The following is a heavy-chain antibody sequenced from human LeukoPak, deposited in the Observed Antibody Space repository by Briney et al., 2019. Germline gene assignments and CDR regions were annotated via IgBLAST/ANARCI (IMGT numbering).Heavy chain of an antibody. CDR3: ASGGTALGY. CDR1: GFTFSSYW. J-gene: IGHJ4*02. CDR2: ISSNGGST. Sequence: PGGSLRLSCAASGFTFSSYWMHWVRQAPGKGLEYVSAISSNGGSTYYANSVKGRFTISRDNSKNTLYLQMGSLRAEDMAVYYCASGGTALGYWGQGTLVTVSS. V-gene: IGHV3-64*01. D-gene: IGHD5-18*01.